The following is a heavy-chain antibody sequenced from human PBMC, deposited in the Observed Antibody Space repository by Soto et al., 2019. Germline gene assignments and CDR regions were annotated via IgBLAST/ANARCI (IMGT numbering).Heavy chain of an antibody. Sequence: QLQLQESGPGLVKPSETLSLTCTVSGGSITRNNHYWGWIRQSPGKGLEWIGSILYSGSTNYNPSLKSRVTISVETSKHQFSLKMSSVTAADTALYYCVRLGSSGWYQGSYFDYWGQGTLVTVSS. J-gene: IGHJ4*02. D-gene: IGHD6-19*01. V-gene: IGHV4-39*01. CDR2: ILYSGST. CDR1: GGSITRNNHY. CDR3: VRLGSSGWYQGSYFDY.